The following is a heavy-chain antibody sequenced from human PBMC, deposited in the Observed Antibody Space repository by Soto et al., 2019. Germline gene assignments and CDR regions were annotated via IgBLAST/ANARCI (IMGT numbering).Heavy chain of an antibody. D-gene: IGHD1-26*01. CDR3: ARRASR. V-gene: IGHV3-48*03. CDR2: IHPSGQPI. CDR1: GFTFSSSE. Sequence: GGSLRLSCAASGFTFSSSEMYWVRQAPGKGLEWVSYIHPSGQPIFYADSVEGRFTISRDNAKNSLYLQMSSLRAEDSAVYYCARRASRWGQGTMVTVSS. J-gene: IGHJ3*01.